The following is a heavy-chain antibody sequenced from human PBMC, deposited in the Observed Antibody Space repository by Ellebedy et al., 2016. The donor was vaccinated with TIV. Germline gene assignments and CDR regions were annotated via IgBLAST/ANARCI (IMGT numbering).Heavy chain of an antibody. Sequence: MPSETLSLTCAVYGGSFSGYYWSWIRQPPGKGLEWVGEINHSGSTNYNPSLKSLVTISVDTSKNQFSLKLSSVTAADTAVYYCARWRVEDKIPSFFDYWGQGTLVTVSS. CDR2: INHSGST. J-gene: IGHJ4*02. CDR3: ARWRVEDKIPSFFDY. D-gene: IGHD2-15*01. V-gene: IGHV4-34*01. CDR1: GGSFSGYY.